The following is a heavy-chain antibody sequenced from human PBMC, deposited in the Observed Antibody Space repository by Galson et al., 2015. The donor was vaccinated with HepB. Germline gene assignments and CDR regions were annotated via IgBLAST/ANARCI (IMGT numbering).Heavy chain of an antibody. CDR3: ARDPGGEYFDY. J-gene: IGHJ4*02. V-gene: IGHV3-21*01. D-gene: IGHD6-25*01. Sequence: SLRLSCAASGFTFSRYSIDWVRQAPGKGLEWVACIRSSRSYIYYADSVKGRFTISRDNAKNSLYLQMNSLRAEDTAVSYCARDPGGEYFDYWGQGTLVTVSS. CDR1: GFTFSRYS. CDR2: IRSSRSYI.